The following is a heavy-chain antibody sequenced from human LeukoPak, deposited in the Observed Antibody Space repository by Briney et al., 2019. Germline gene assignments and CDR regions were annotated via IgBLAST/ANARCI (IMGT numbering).Heavy chain of an antibody. J-gene: IGHJ6*02. CDR3: ARVRTQQQLVDLYYYYGMDV. D-gene: IGHD6-13*01. V-gene: IGHV4-39*07. Sequence: SETLSLTRTVSGGSISSSSYYWGWIRQPPGKGLEWIGSIYYSGSTYYNPSLKSRVTISVDTSKNQFSLKLSSVTAADTAVYYCARVRTQQQLVDLYYYYGMDVWGQGTTVTVSS. CDR1: GGSISSSSYY. CDR2: IYYSGST.